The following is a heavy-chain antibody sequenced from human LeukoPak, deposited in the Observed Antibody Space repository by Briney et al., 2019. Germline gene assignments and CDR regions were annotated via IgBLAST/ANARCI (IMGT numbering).Heavy chain of an antibody. J-gene: IGHJ4*02. V-gene: IGHV3-23*01. CDR2: ISGSGGST. Sequence: GGSLRLSCAASGFTFSSYAMSWVRQAPGKGLEWVSAISGSGGSTYYADSVKGRFTISRDNSKNTLYLQMNSLRAEDTAVYYCAKDQEYYYDSSGYWVYWGQGTLVTASS. D-gene: IGHD3-22*01. CDR3: AKDQEYYYDSSGYWVY. CDR1: GFTFSSYA.